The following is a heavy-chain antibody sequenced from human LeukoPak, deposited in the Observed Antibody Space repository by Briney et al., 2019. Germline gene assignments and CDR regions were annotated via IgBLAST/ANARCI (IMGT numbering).Heavy chain of an antibody. CDR1: GFTFSSYA. CDR3: ARDSTPYDFWSGYYVGGWFDP. Sequence: GGSLRLSCAASGFTFSSYAMHWVRQAPGKGLGWVAVISYDGSNKYYADSVKGRFTISRDNSKNTLYLQMNSLRAEDTAVYYCARDSTPYDFWSGYYVGGWFDPWGQGTLVTVSS. J-gene: IGHJ5*02. CDR2: ISYDGSNK. D-gene: IGHD3-3*01. V-gene: IGHV3-30-3*01.